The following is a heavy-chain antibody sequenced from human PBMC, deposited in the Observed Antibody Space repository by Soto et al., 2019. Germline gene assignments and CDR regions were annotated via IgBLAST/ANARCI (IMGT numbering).Heavy chain of an antibody. CDR3: ARTVPAAMRTVYYYGMDV. J-gene: IGHJ6*02. CDR1: GYTFTSYG. D-gene: IGHD2-2*01. Sequence: QVQLVQSGAEVKKPGASVKVSCKASGYTFTSYGISWVRQAPGQGLEWMGWIRAYNGNTNYAQKLQGRVTMTTDTSTSTAYMELRSLRSDDTAVYYCARTVPAAMRTVYYYGMDVWGQGTTVTVSS. V-gene: IGHV1-18*01. CDR2: IRAYNGNT.